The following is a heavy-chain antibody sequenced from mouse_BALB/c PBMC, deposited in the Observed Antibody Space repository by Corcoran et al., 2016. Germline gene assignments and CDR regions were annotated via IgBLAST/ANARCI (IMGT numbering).Heavy chain of an antibody. V-gene: IGHV14-1*02. CDR2: IDPENGNT. CDR1: GFNIKDYY. J-gene: IGHJ2*01. CDR3: ARGAPDY. Sequence: EVQLQRSGAELVRPGALVKLSCKASGFNIKDYYMHWVKQRPEQGLEWIGWIDPENGNTIYDPKFQGKASITADTSSNTAYLQLSSLTSEDTAVYYWARGAPDYWGQGTTLTVSS.